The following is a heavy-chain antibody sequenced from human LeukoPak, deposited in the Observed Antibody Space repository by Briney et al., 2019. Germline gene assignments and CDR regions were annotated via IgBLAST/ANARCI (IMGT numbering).Heavy chain of an antibody. J-gene: IGHJ3*02. Sequence: GASVKVSCKASGGTFSSYAISWVRQAPGQGLEWMGGIIPIFGTANYAQKFQGRVTITADESTSTAYMELSSLRSEDTAVYYCARDDYYDSSGYPWLGPAQNAFDIWGQGTTVTVSS. D-gene: IGHD3-22*01. V-gene: IGHV1-69*13. CDR3: ARDDYYDSSGYPWLGPAQNAFDI. CDR2: IIPIFGTA. CDR1: GGTFSSYA.